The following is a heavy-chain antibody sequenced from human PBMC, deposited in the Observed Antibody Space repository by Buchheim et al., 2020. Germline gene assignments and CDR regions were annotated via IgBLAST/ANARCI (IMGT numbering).Heavy chain of an antibody. D-gene: IGHD5-12*01. CDR3: ARESDYDFWYFDL. Sequence: QVQLVESGGGVVQPGRSLRLSCAASGFTFSSYGMHWVRQAPGKGLEWVAVIWYDGSNKYYAGSVKGRFTIPRDNSKNTLYLQMNSLRAEDTAVYYCARESDYDFWYFDLWGRGTL. V-gene: IGHV3-33*01. CDR2: IWYDGSNK. J-gene: IGHJ2*01. CDR1: GFTFSSYG.